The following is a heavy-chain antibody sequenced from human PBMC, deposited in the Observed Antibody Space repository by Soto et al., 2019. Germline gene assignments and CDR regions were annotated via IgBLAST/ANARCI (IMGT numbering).Heavy chain of an antibody. V-gene: IGHV1-8*02. D-gene: IGHD5-12*01. Sequence: ASVKVSCKDSGGTLSSYAISWVRQATGQGLEWMGWMNPNSGNTGYAQKFQGRVTMTRNTSISTAYMELTSVTAADTAIYYCAPVGIGTTTVDYWGQGTLVTVSS. CDR3: APVGIGTTTVDY. J-gene: IGHJ4*02. CDR2: MNPNSGNT. CDR1: GGTLSSYA.